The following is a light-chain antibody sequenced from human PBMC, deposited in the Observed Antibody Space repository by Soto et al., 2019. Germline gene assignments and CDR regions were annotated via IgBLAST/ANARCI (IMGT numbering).Light chain of an antibody. CDR1: QSISNK. CDR3: QHYIDWRWT. CDR2: AAS. Sequence: EIVMTQSPATLSVSPGAGVTLSCRASQSISNKLAWYQQKPGQAPRLLIYAASTRATGVPARFSGSGSGTEFTLSISSLQSEDFAVYHCQHYIDWRWTFGQGTKVEIK. J-gene: IGKJ1*01. V-gene: IGKV3-15*01.